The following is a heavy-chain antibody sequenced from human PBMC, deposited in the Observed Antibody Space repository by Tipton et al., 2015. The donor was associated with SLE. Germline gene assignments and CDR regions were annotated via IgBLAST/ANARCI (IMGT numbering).Heavy chain of an antibody. CDR2: FAPGFGAT. J-gene: IGHJ4*02. CDR1: GGTFSNYA. Sequence: QLVQSGAEVKEPGSSVKVSCKASGGTFSNYAFSWVRQAPGQGLEYMGGFAPGFGATAYAQKFQGRVTITTDESTSTVYMELSRLRSEDTAVFYCARAWGDVVCRNGGCFPDYFKDWGQGTLVAVSS. CDR3: ARAWGDVVCRNGGCFPDYFKD. V-gene: IGHV1-69*05. D-gene: IGHD2-8*01.